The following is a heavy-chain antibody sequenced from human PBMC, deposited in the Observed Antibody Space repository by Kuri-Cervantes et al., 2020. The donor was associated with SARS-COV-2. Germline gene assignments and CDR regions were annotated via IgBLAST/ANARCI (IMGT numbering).Heavy chain of an antibody. CDR3: VVGFFSSRKWDY. CDR2: INPSGGST. J-gene: IGHJ4*02. D-gene: IGHD2-15*01. V-gene: IGHV1-46*01. Sequence: ASVKVSCKASGYTFTSYYMHWVRQAPGQGLEWMGIINPSGGSTSYPQRFQGRVSMTRDTSTSTVYMELSSLTSEDTAVYYCVVGFFSSRKWDYWGQGTLVTVSS. CDR1: GYTFTSYY.